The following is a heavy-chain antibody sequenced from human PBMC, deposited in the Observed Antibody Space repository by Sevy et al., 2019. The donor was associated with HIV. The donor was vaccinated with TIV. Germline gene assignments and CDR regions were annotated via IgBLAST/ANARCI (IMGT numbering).Heavy chain of an antibody. CDR1: GGSFSGYY. Sequence: SETLSLTCAVYGGSFSGYYWSWIRQPPGKGLEWIGEINYSGSTNYNPSLKSRVTISGDTSKTQFSLKLSSVTAADTAVYYCARHCSSTSCSHAFDIWGQGTMVTVSS. CDR2: INYSGST. V-gene: IGHV4-34*01. D-gene: IGHD2-2*01. CDR3: ARHCSSTSCSHAFDI. J-gene: IGHJ3*02.